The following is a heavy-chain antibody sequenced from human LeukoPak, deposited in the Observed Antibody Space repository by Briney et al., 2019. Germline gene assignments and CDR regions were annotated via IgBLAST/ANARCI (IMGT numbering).Heavy chain of an antibody. CDR2: ISYDGSNK. D-gene: IGHD6-19*01. CDR3: AKDGYGEQWLVLDY. J-gene: IGHJ4*02. CDR1: GFTFSSYG. Sequence: SGGSLRLSCAGSGFTFSSYGMHWVRQAPGKGLEWVAVISYDGSNKYYADSVKGRFTISRDNSKNTLYLQMNSLRAEDTAVYYCAKDGYGEQWLVLDYWGQGTLVTVSS. V-gene: IGHV3-30*18.